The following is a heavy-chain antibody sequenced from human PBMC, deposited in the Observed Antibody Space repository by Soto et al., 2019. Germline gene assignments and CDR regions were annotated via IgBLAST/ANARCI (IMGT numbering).Heavy chain of an antibody. CDR3: ARDGGAIFPTKKRFYYHYGLDV. CDR1: EDTFRNYA. CDR2: IIPIFGTA. V-gene: IGHV1-69*06. D-gene: IGHD3-3*01. Sequence: QVELVQSGAEVKKPGSSVKVSCQASEDTFRNYAISWVRQAPGQGLEWMGGIIPIFGTANYAQKFQGRVTITADTSANTVYLELSSLRSEDTAVYYCARDGGAIFPTKKRFYYHYGLDVWGQGTTVTVSS. J-gene: IGHJ6*02.